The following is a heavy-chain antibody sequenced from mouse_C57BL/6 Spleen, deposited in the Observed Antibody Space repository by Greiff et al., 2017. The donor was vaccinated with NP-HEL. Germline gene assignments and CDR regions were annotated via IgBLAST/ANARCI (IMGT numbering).Heavy chain of an antibody. CDR2: INPSSGYT. J-gene: IGHJ2*01. CDR1: GYTFTSYW. Sequence: VQLQQSGAELAKPGASVKLSCKASGYTFTSYWMHWVKQRPGQGLEWIGYINPSSGYTKYNQKFKDKATLTAVKSSSTAYMQLSSLTYEDSAVYYCARPYDYYFDYWGQGTTLTVSS. V-gene: IGHV1-7*01. D-gene: IGHD2-4*01. CDR3: ARPYDYYFDY.